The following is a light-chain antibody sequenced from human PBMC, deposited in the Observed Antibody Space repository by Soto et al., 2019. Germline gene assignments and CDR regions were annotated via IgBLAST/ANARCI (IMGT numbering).Light chain of an antibody. J-gene: IGKJ4*01. V-gene: IGKV1-13*02. CDR3: QEYNDWRPIT. Sequence: AIQLTHSPSSLSASVGDRVTITCRASQSISRFLAWYQQKPGKAPKLLISDASSLESGVPSRFSGSGSGTEFTLTITSLQSEDFAVYYCQEYNDWRPITFGGGTKVDIK. CDR1: QSISRF. CDR2: DAS.